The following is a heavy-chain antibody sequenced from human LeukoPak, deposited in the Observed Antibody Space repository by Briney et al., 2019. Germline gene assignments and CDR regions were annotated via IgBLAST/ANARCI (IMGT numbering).Heavy chain of an antibody. D-gene: IGHD5-24*01. Sequence: SVKVSCKASGYTFTSYGISWVRQAPGQGLEWMGGIIPIFGTANYAQKFQGRVTITADESTSTAYMELSSLRSEDTAVYYCARDGGDGYNEVYFDYWGQGTLVTVSS. V-gene: IGHV1-69*13. J-gene: IGHJ4*02. CDR2: IIPIFGTA. CDR3: ARDGGDGYNEVYFDY. CDR1: GYTFTSYG.